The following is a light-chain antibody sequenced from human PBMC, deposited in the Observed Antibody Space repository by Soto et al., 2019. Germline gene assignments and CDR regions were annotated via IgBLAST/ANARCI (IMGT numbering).Light chain of an antibody. V-gene: IGKV3-15*01. CDR1: QSVSSN. Sequence: EIVMTQSPATLSVSPGERATLSCRASQSVSSNLAWYQQKPGQSPRLLLYGASTRATGIPARLSGSGSGTAFTLTISSRQSEDFAVYYCQRYNYWAPWTFGQGTKVEIK. CDR3: QRYNYWAPWT. J-gene: IGKJ1*01. CDR2: GAS.